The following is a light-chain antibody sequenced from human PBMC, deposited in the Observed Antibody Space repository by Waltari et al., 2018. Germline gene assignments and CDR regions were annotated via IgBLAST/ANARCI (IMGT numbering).Light chain of an antibody. V-gene: IGLV1-40*01. Sequence: QSVLTQPHSESGAPGQRVSSSCTGSTSNIGAGHDVHLSQQGPGKAPKLIIYGTNTRPLGVPDRFFGSQYGTSASLAIIGLRAEDEGDYYCQSYDTTLSVVFGGGTKLTVL. CDR1: TSNIGAGHD. CDR3: QSYDTTLSVV. CDR2: GTN. J-gene: IGLJ2*01.